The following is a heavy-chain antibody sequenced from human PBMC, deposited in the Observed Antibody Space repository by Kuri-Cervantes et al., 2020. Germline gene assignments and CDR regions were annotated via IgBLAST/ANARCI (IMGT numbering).Heavy chain of an antibody. CDR3: ARWAPGPYYDTLTGYLDV. CDR2: IVYDGLKK. V-gene: IGHV3-30*02. Sequence: GESLKISCAASGFSFSSYGMHWVRLAPGKGLEWVAYIVYDGLKKYYADSVRGRFTISRDNSKNTLYLQMTSLRSEDTAVYYCARWAPGPYYDTLTGYLDVWGKGTTVTVSS. J-gene: IGHJ6*04. D-gene: IGHD3-9*01. CDR1: GFSFSSYG.